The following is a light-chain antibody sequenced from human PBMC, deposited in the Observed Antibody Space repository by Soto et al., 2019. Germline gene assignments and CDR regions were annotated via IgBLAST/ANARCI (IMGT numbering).Light chain of an antibody. J-gene: IGKJ1*01. V-gene: IGKV1-5*03. CDR3: QQRSNWPKT. CDR1: QTISSW. Sequence: DIQMTQSPSTLSASVRDRVTITCRASQTISSWLAWYQQKPGKAPKLLIYKASTLKSGVPSRFSGSGSGTDFTLTISSLEPEDFAVYYCQQRSNWPKTFGQGTKVDIK. CDR2: KAS.